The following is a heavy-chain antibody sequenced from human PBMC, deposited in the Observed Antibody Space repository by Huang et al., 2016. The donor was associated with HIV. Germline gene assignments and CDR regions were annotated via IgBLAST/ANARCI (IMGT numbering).Heavy chain of an antibody. V-gene: IGHV4-34*01. CDR3: ARERMMSWLDDHDAFDI. CDR2: INHSGST. Sequence: QVQLQQWGAGLLKPSETLSLTCAVYGGSFSGYYWSWIRQSPGKGLEWIGEINHSGSTNDNPSPKSRRTISVDTSKNQFSLKLSSVTAADTAVYYCARERMMSWLDDHDAFDIWGQGTMVTVSS. D-gene: IGHD1-1*01. CDR1: GGSFSGYY. J-gene: IGHJ3*02.